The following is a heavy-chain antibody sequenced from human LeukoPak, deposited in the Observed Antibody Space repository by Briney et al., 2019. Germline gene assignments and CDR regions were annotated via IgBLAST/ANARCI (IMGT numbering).Heavy chain of an antibody. Sequence: PGGSLRLSCAASGFTVSSNYMSWVRQAPGKGLEWVSVIYSGGSTDYADSVKGRFTISRDTSKNTLYLQMNSLRVEDTAVYYCARSSHYDILTGYSEEDAFDMWGQGTMVTVSS. D-gene: IGHD3-9*01. CDR2: IYSGGST. CDR3: ARSSHYDILTGYSEEDAFDM. CDR1: GFTVSSNY. J-gene: IGHJ3*02. V-gene: IGHV3-53*01.